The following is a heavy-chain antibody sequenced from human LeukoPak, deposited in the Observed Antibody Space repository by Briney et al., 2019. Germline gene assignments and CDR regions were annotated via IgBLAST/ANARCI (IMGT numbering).Heavy chain of an antibody. CDR3: AKDFGSRYYGSGTVWEIDY. CDR1: GFTLSTYT. D-gene: IGHD3-10*01. J-gene: IGHJ4*02. Sequence: GGSLRLSCAASGFTLSTYTMNWVRQAPGKGLEWVSGISWNSGSIGYADSVRGRFTISRDNAKNSLYLQMNSLRAEDTALYYCAKDFGSRYYGSGTVWEIDYWGQGTLVTVSS. V-gene: IGHV3-9*01. CDR2: ISWNSGSI.